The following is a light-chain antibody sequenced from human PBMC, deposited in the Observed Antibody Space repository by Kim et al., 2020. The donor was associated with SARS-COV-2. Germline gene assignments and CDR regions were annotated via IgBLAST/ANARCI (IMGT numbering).Light chain of an antibody. CDR2: QDS. CDR1: KLGDKY. V-gene: IGLV3-1*01. CDR3: QAWDSSTVV. J-gene: IGLJ2*01. Sequence: SVSPGQTASITCSGDKLGDKYACWYQQKPGQSPVLVIYQDSKRPSGITERFSGSNSGNTANLTISGTQAMDEADYYCQAWDSSTVVFGGGTQLTVL.